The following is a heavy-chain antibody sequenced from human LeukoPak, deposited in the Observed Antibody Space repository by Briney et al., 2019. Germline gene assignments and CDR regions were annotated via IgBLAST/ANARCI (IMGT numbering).Heavy chain of an antibody. J-gene: IGHJ5*02. CDR2: IYTSGST. V-gene: IGHV4-61*02. D-gene: IGHD6-13*01. CDR3: ARGLSSSSFWFDP. CDR1: GGSINSGSYY. Sequence: SQTLSLTCTVSGGSINSGSYYWTWIRQPAGKGLEWIGRIYTSGSTNYNPSLKSRVTISVDTSKNQLSLKLNSVTAADTAVYYCARGLSSSSFWFDPWGQGTLVTVSS.